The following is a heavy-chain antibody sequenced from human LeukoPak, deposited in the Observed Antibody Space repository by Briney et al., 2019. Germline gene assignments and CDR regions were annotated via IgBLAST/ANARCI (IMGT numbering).Heavy chain of an antibody. J-gene: IGHJ3*02. CDR2: ISGSGGST. Sequence: GRSLRLSCAASGFIFSSYWMHWVRQAPGKGLEWVSAISGSGGSTYYADSVKGRFTISRDNSKNTLYLQMNSLRAEDTAVYYCARDPPWGGYYFRDIFDIWGQGTMVTVSS. CDR1: GFIFSSYW. D-gene: IGHD3-22*01. CDR3: ARDPPWGGYYFRDIFDI. V-gene: IGHV3-23*01.